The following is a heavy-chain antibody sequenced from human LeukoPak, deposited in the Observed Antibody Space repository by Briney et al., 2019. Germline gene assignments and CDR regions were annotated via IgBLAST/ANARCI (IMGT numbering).Heavy chain of an antibody. V-gene: IGHV3-30*02. D-gene: IGHD6-13*01. CDR3: AKELYSSSWFLFDY. J-gene: IGHJ4*02. CDR1: GFTFSSYG. Sequence: PGGSLRLSCAASGFTFSSYGMHWVRQAPGKGLEWVAFMRYDGSNKYYADSVKGRFTISRDNSKNTLYLQMNSLRAEDTAVYYCAKELYSSSWFLFDYWGQGTLVTVSS. CDR2: MRYDGSNK.